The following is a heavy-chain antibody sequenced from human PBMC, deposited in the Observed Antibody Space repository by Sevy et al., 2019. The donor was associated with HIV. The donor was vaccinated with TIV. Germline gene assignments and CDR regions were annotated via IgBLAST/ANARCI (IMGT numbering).Heavy chain of an antibody. Sequence: GGSLRLSCVASGFTFGSYGMLWVRQAPGKGLEWVADIWFDGSNIHYVDSVRGRFTISRDNSKNTLSLQMSSLRAEDTAVYYCARERTYLFDYCGQGTLVTVSS. CDR1: GFTFGSYG. V-gene: IGHV3-33*01. CDR3: ARERTYLFDY. CDR2: IWFDGSNI. J-gene: IGHJ4*02.